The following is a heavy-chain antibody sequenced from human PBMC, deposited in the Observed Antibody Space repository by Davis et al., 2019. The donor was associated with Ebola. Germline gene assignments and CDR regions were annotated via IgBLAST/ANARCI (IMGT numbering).Heavy chain of an antibody. V-gene: IGHV3-7*01. Sequence: GESLKISCAASGFSFSNCWMSWVRQAPGKGLEWVANIKQNGSEKYYVDSVKGRFTISRDNAKNSLYLQMNSLRAEDTAVYYCAREGSGDSSSWYYGFDPWGQGTLVTVSS. J-gene: IGHJ5*02. CDR2: IKQNGSEK. D-gene: IGHD6-13*01. CDR1: GFSFSNCW. CDR3: AREGSGDSSSWYYGFDP.